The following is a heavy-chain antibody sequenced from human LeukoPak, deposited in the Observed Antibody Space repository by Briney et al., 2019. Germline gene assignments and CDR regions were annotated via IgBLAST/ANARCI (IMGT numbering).Heavy chain of an antibody. V-gene: IGHV3-74*01. Sequence: SGGSLRLSCAASGFTFSSYWMHWVRQAPGKGLVWVSRINNDGSSTNSADSVEGRFTISRDNAKNTLYLQMNSLRAEDTAVYYSARVRYSDGSYYFDYWGQGTLVTVSS. J-gene: IGHJ4*02. CDR2: INNDGSST. D-gene: IGHD5-24*01. CDR1: GFTFSSYW. CDR3: ARVRYSDGSYYFDY.